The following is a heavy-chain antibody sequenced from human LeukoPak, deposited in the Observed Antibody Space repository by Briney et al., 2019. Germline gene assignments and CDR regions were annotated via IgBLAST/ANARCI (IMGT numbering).Heavy chain of an antibody. Sequence: SETLSLTCAISGGSISSSNWWSWVRQPPGKGLEWIGEIYHSGSTNYNPSLKSRVTISVDTSKNQFSLKLSSVTAADTAIYYCARHRRVSTIPSEFDYWGQGTLVTVSS. CDR2: IYHSGST. CDR1: GGSISSSNW. J-gene: IGHJ4*02. CDR3: ARHRRVSTIPSEFDY. D-gene: IGHD5/OR15-5a*01. V-gene: IGHV4-4*02.